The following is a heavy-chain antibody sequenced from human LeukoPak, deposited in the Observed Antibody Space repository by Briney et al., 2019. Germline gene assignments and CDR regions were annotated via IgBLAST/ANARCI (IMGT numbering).Heavy chain of an antibody. Sequence: SETLSLTCIVSGYSISSGYYWGWIRQPPGKGLEWIGSIYHSGSTYYNPSLRSRVTISEDTSKNLFSLKLSSVTAADTAVYYCVRVGVLGATDAFDIWGQGTMVTVSS. V-gene: IGHV4-38-2*02. J-gene: IGHJ3*02. CDR1: GYSISSGYY. CDR2: IYHSGST. CDR3: VRVGVLGATDAFDI. D-gene: IGHD1-26*01.